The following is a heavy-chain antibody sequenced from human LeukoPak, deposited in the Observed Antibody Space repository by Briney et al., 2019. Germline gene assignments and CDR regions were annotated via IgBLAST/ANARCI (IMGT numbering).Heavy chain of an antibody. CDR1: GGSISTYY. CDR3: ARYISGTSQVFDY. Sequence: SETLSLTCTLSGGSISTYYWSWIRQPPGKGLEWIGYIYHSGSTNYNPSFKSRVTISVDTSKNQFSLKLSSVTAADTAVYYCARYISGTSQVFDYWGQGTLVTVSS. V-gene: IGHV4-59*01. J-gene: IGHJ4*02. D-gene: IGHD1-20*01. CDR2: IYHSGST.